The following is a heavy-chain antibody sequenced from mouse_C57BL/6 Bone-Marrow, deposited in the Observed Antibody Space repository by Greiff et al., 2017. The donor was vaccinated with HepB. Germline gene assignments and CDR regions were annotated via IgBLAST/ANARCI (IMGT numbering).Heavy chain of an antibody. CDR1: GYTFTSYW. CDR3: ARLMVYWYFDV. D-gene: IGHD1-1*02. CDR2: IHPNSGST. V-gene: IGHV1-64*01. Sequence: QVQLQQSGAELVKPGASVKLSCKASGYTFTSYWMHWVKQRPGQGLEWIGMIHPNSGSTNYNEKFKSKGTLTVDKSSSTAYMQLSSLTSEDSAVYYCARLMVYWYFDVWGTGTTVTVSS. J-gene: IGHJ1*03.